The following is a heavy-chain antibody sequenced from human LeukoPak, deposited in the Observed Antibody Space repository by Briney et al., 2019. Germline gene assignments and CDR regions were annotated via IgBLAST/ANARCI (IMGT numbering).Heavy chain of an antibody. D-gene: IGHD6-19*01. Sequence: RAGGSLRFSGAASGFTFDNYGMSWVRQAPGKGLKWGSGINWKGGTTGYADSVKGRFTISRDNAKKPLYLQMTSLRAEDTALYYCARDLVVAGTGFGYWRQGPLVTVPS. V-gene: IGHV3-20*04. CDR1: GFTFDNYG. J-gene: IGHJ4*02. CDR2: INWKGGTT. CDR3: ARDLVVAGTGFGY.